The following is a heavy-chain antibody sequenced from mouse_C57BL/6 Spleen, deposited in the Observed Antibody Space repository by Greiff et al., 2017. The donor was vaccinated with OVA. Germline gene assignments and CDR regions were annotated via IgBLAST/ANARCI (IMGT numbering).Heavy chain of an antibody. J-gene: IGHJ3*01. CDR2: IDPSDSET. Sequence: QVQLKQPGAELVRPGSSVKLSCKASGYTFTSYWMHWVKQRPIQGLEWIGNIDPSDSETHYNQKFKDKATLTVDKSSSTAYMQLSSLTSEDSAVYYCARWGMGPVYYAAYWGQGTLVTVSA. D-gene: IGHD1-1*01. V-gene: IGHV1-52*01. CDR1: GYTFTSYW. CDR3: ARWGMGPVYYAAY.